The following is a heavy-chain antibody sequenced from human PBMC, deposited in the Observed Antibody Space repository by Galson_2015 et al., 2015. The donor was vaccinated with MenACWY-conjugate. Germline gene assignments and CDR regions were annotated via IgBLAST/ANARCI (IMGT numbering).Heavy chain of an antibody. Sequence: SLRLSCAASGFTFSTYSMNWVRQAPGKGLEWVSSISSSSSYKYYADSVKGRFTISRDNAKNSLYLQMNSLRAEDTAVYYCEREGYCSGGSCYPDSHGTPYGMDVWGQGTTVTVSS. CDR2: ISSSSSYK. V-gene: IGHV3-21*01. D-gene: IGHD2-15*01. J-gene: IGHJ6*02. CDR3: EREGYCSGGSCYPDSHGTPYGMDV. CDR1: GFTFSTYS.